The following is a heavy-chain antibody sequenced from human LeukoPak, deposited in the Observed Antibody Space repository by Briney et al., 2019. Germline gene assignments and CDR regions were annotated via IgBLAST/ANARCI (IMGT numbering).Heavy chain of an antibody. Sequence: GGSLRLSCAASGFTVSSNYMSWVRQAPGKGLEWVSVIYSGGSTYYADSVKGRFTISRDNSKNTLYLQMNSLRAEDTAVYYCARDYATRARRLREIGMDVWGQGTTVTVSS. J-gene: IGHJ6*02. CDR2: IYSGGST. CDR3: ARDYATRARRLREIGMDV. D-gene: IGHD1-26*01. CDR1: GFTVSSNY. V-gene: IGHV3-66*01.